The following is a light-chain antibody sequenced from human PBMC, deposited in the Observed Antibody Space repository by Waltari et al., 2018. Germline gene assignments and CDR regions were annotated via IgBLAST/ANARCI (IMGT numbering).Light chain of an antibody. J-gene: IGLJ2*01. CDR3: NSRDSSGDRVI. CDR1: SLRNSF. V-gene: IGLV3-19*01. CDR2: GEG. Sequence: SSELTQDPAVSVALGQTVRIPCQGVSLRNSFPSWFQHKPGQAPVLVFYGEGNRPSEIPRRFSASTSGSTAFLTITGAQAEDEADYYCNSRDSSGDRVIFGGGTKLTVL.